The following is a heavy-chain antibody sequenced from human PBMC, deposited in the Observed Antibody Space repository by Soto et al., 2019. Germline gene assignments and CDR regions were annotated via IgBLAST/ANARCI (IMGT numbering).Heavy chain of an antibody. CDR2: ISATGGGT. Sequence: EVQMLASGGGLGQPGGSLRLSCAASGFKFSNYAMSWVRQAPGKGLEWVSLISATGGGTYYADSVKGRFTISRDTSHNTLYLQVHSVTAEDTAVYYCAKDRRAGGNSAFYFEFWGQGAQVTVSS. D-gene: IGHD3-16*01. CDR3: AKDRRAGGNSAFYFEF. V-gene: IGHV3-23*01. CDR1: GFKFSNYA. J-gene: IGHJ4*02.